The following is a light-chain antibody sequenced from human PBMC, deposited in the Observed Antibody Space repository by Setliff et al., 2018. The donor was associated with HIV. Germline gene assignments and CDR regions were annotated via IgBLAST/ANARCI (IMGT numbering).Light chain of an antibody. CDR1: SSNIGSNT. V-gene: IGLV1-44*01. J-gene: IGLJ1*01. CDR2: RNN. Sequence: QSALAQPPSASGTPGQRVTISCSGSSSNIGSNTVNWYQQLPGTAPKLLIDRNNQRPAGVSNRFSGSNSGNTASLTISGLQAEDEADYYCSSDTSNNSGVFGTGTKVTVL. CDR3: SSDTSNNSGV.